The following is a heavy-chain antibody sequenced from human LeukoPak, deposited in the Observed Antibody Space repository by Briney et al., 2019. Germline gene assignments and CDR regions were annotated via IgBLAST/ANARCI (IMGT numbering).Heavy chain of an antibody. CDR3: TKGGYYGSGGYHYDY. V-gene: IGHV1-8*01. CDR2: MNPNSGNT. Sequence: GASVKVSCKASGYTFTSYDINWVRQATGQGLEWMGWMNPNSGNTGYAQKFQGRVTMTRNTSISTAYMELSSLRSEDTAVYYCTKGGYYGSGGYHYDYWGQGTLVIVSS. J-gene: IGHJ4*02. CDR1: GYTFTSYD. D-gene: IGHD3-10*01.